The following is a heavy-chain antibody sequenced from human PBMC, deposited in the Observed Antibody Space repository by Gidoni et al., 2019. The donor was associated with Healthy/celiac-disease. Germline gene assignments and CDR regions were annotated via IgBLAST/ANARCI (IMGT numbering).Heavy chain of an antibody. CDR1: GGTLRSYA. CDR2: IIPIFGTA. J-gene: IGHJ6*02. V-gene: IGHV1-69*01. CDR3: ARAGIVVVPAAIYYYYGMDV. D-gene: IGHD2-2*02. Sequence: QLLQSGAAVNKPGSSVQVSCSASGGTLRSYAISWVRQAPVQGLEWMGGIIPIFGTANYAQTFQGRVTITADESTSTAYMELSSLRSEDTAVYYCARAGIVVVPAAIYYYYGMDVWGQGTTVTVSS.